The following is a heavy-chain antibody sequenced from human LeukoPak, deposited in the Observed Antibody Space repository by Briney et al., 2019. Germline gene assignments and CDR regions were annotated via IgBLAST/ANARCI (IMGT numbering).Heavy chain of an antibody. J-gene: IGHJ4*02. D-gene: IGHD6-19*01. CDR3: ASLRIAVAGNFDY. Sequence: SGGSLRLCCAASGFTFSSYAMHWVRQAPGKGLEWVAVISYDGSNKYYADSVKGRFTISRDNSKNTLYLQMNSLRAEDTAVYYCASLRIAVAGNFDYWGQGTLVTVSS. V-gene: IGHV3-30*04. CDR2: ISYDGSNK. CDR1: GFTFSSYA.